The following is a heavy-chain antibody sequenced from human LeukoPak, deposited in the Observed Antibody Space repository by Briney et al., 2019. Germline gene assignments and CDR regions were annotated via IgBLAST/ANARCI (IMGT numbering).Heavy chain of an antibody. V-gene: IGHV3-23*01. J-gene: IGHJ4*02. CDR1: GFTFSSYA. D-gene: IGHD1-20*01. CDR2: ISDSGGST. Sequence: GGSLTLSCAASGFTFSSYAMSWVRQAPGKGLEWVSAISDSGGSTYYADSVKGRFTISRDNSKNTLYLQMNSLRAEDTAVYYCAPLTGGYYFDYWGQGTLVTVSS. CDR3: APLTGGYYFDY.